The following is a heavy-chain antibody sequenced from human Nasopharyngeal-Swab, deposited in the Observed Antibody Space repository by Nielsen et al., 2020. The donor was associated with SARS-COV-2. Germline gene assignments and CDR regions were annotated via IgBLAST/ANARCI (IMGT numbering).Heavy chain of an antibody. J-gene: IGHJ4*02. Sequence: GGSLRLSCAASGFTFSSNDMHWVRQVTGKGLEWVSGIGTAGDTYYPGSVKGRFTISRENAKNSLYLQMNSLRGGDTAVYYCSRDLDVATTGGFDYWGQGPLVTVSS. V-gene: IGHV3-13*01. D-gene: IGHD6-13*01. CDR3: SRDLDVATTGGFDY. CDR1: GFTFSSND. CDR2: IGTAGDT.